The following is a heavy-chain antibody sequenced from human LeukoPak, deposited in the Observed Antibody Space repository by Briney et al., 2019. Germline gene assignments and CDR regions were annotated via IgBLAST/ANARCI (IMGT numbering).Heavy chain of an antibody. V-gene: IGHV3-11*04. CDR2: ISSSGSTI. D-gene: IGHD6-19*01. J-gene: IGHJ3*02. CDR1: GFTFSGYY. CDR3: ATSIAVAGTYASDI. Sequence: GESLRLSCAASGFTFSGYYMSWIRQAPGKGLEWVSYISSSGSTIYYADSMKGRSTFSRTNTKNSLYLQMNSLRAEDTAVYYCATSIAVAGTYASDIWGQGTMVTVSS.